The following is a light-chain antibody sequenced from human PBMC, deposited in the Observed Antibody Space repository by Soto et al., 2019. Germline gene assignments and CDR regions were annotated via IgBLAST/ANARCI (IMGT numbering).Light chain of an antibody. Sequence: EIVLTQSPATLSLSPGERATLSCRASQSVRTYLAWYQQKPGQAPRLLIYDASKRANGIPARFSGRGSGTDFTLTITSLEPDDFGIYYSQQRSNWPPTWTFGQGTKVDIK. J-gene: IGKJ1*01. CDR1: QSVRTY. CDR2: DAS. CDR3: QQRSNWPPTWT. V-gene: IGKV3-11*01.